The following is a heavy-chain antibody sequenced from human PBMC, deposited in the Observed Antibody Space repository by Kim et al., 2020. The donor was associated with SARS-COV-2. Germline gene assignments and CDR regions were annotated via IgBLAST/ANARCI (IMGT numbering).Heavy chain of an antibody. Sequence: GGSLRLSCAASGFTFSTYAMHWVRLPPGKGLEWVALISHDGSDTYYADSMKGRVTISRDNSKNTLYLQMQLNSLRGEDTAVYYCTRNRAIGNYYYGMDV. CDR1: GFTFSTYA. D-gene: IGHD3-22*01. CDR2: ISHDGSDT. CDR3: TRNRAIGNYYYGMDV. J-gene: IGHJ6*01. V-gene: IGHV3-30*04.